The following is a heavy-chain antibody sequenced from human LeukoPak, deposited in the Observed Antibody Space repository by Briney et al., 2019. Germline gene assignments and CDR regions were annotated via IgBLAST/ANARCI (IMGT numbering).Heavy chain of an antibody. J-gene: IGHJ4*02. CDR2: INHSGST. V-gene: IGHV4-34*01. CDR1: GGSFSGYY. D-gene: IGHD3-10*01. CDR3: ARRRKITRITMVRGVSYYFDY. Sequence: SETLSLTCAVYGGSFSGYYWSWIRQPPGKGLEWIGEINHSGSTNYNPSLKSRVTISVDTSKNQFSLKLSSVTAADTAVYYCARRRKITRITMVRGVSYYFDYWGQGTLVTVSS.